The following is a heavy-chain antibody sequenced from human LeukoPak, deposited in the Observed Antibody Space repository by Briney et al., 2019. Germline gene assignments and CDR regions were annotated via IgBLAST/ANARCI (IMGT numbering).Heavy chain of an antibody. CDR3: ARHPGYSSGWWYFDF. V-gene: IGHV4-39*01. CDR1: GGSINSNNHY. Sequence: SETLSLTCNVSGGSINSNNHYWGWIRQPPGKGLEWLGSINYSGTIFYSPSLNSRVTISVDTSGNQFSLKMTSATAADTAVYYCARHPGYSSGWWYFDFWGQGTLVTVSS. J-gene: IGHJ4*02. CDR2: INYSGTI. D-gene: IGHD5-18*01.